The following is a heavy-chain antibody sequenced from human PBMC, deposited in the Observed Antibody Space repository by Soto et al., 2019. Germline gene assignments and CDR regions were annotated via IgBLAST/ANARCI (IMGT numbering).Heavy chain of an antibody. J-gene: IGHJ6*02. CDR2: IGSSDI. V-gene: IGHV3-23*01. D-gene: IGHD6-6*01. Sequence: GGSLRLSCAAAGFTFSTHAMSWVRQAPGKGLEWVSTIGSSDIYYADSVKGRFTISRDNSKNTLYLQMNSLRAEDTAVYYCAKDLSSSVGIYYYYYGMDVWGQGTTVTVSS. CDR3: AKDLSSSVGIYYYYYGMDV. CDR1: GFTFSTHA.